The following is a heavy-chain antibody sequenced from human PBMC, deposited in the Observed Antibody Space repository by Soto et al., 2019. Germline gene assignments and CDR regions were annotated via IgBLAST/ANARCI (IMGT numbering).Heavy chain of an antibody. Sequence: GASVQVSCKASGGTFSSYAISWVRPAPGQGLEWMGGIIPIFGTANYAQKFQGRVTITADESTSTAYMELSSLRSEDTAVYYCARMAGLRQYCSSTSCSAHAFDIWGQGTMVTVSS. CDR1: GGTFSSYA. CDR2: IIPIFGTA. CDR3: ARMAGLRQYCSSTSCSAHAFDI. J-gene: IGHJ3*02. D-gene: IGHD2-2*01. V-gene: IGHV1-69*13.